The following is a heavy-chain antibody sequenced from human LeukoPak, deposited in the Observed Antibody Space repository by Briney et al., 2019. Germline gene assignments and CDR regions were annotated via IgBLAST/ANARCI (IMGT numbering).Heavy chain of an antibody. CDR1: GGSISGSSCY. D-gene: IGHD5-18*01. Sequence: PSETLSLTCTVSGGSISGSSCYWGWIRQPPGKGLEWIGSIYYSGSTYYNPSLKSRVTISVDTSKNQFSLKLSSVTAADTAVYYCARQRGYSYGLNWFDPWGQGTLVTVSS. CDR2: IYYSGST. V-gene: IGHV4-39*01. CDR3: ARQRGYSYGLNWFDP. J-gene: IGHJ5*02.